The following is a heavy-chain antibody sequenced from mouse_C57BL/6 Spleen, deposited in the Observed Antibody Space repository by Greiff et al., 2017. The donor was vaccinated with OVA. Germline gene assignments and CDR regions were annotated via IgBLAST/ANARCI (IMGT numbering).Heavy chain of an antibody. J-gene: IGHJ3*01. D-gene: IGHD2-4*01. CDR1: GYTFTSYW. Sequence: QVQLQQPGTELVKPGASVTLSCKASGYTFTSYWMHWVKQRPGQGLEWIGNINPSNGGTNYNEKFKSKATLTVDKSSSTAYMQLRSLTSEDSAVYYCARWDYDGAWFAYWGKGTLVTVSA. CDR2: INPSNGGT. CDR3: ARWDYDGAWFAY. V-gene: IGHV1-53*01.